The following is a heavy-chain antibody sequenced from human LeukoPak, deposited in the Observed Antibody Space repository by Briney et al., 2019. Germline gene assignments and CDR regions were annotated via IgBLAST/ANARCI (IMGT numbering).Heavy chain of an antibody. J-gene: IGHJ4*02. Sequence: SETLSLTCAVYGGSFSGYYWSWIRQPPGKGLEWIGEINHSGSTNYNPSLKSRVTISVDTSKNQFSLKLSSVTAADTAVYYCANIVVVTAIHWGQGALVTVSS. CDR2: INHSGST. CDR1: GGSFSGYY. V-gene: IGHV4-34*01. CDR3: ANIVVVTAIH. D-gene: IGHD2-21*02.